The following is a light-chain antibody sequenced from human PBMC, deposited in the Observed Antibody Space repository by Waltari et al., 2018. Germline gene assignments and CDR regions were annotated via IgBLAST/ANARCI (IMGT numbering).Light chain of an antibody. CDR1: ALSKQY. J-gene: IGLJ2*01. Sequence: SYELTQPPSVSVSPGQTARTTCPGDALSKQYVHWYQKKPGRAPGMVMYIDTERPSGIPERFSGSSSGTTLTLTISGVQAEDEADYYCQSADSSGLVVFGGGTKLTVL. CDR3: QSADSSGLVV. V-gene: IGLV3-25*03. CDR2: IDT.